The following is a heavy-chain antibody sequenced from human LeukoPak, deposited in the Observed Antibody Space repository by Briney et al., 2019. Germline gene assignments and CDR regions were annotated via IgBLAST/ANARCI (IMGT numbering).Heavy chain of an antibody. V-gene: IGHV1-69*04. J-gene: IGHJ6*02. CDR1: GGTFSSYA. CDR3: ARAVLYYYYGMDV. CDR2: IIPILGIA. Sequence: GASVKVSCKASGGTFSSYAISWVRQAPGQGLEWMGRIIPILGIANYAQKFQGRVTITADKSTSTAYMGLSSLRSEDTAVYYCARAVLYYYYGMDVWGQGTTVTVSS. D-gene: IGHD2-15*01.